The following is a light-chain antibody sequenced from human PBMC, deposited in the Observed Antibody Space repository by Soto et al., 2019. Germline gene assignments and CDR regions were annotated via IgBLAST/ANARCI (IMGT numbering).Light chain of an antibody. Sequence: EIVMTQSPATLSVSPGERATLSCRASQSVSSNLAWYQQKPGQAPRLLTYGASTRATGIPARFSGSGSGTEFTLTISSLQSEDFAVYDCQQYPRTFGQGTKVEIK. J-gene: IGKJ1*01. V-gene: IGKV3-15*01. CDR2: GAS. CDR3: QQYPRT. CDR1: QSVSSN.